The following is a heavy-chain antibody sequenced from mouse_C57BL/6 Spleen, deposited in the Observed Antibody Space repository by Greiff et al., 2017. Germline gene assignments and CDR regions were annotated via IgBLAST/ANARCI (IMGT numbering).Heavy chain of an antibody. CDR2: ISSGGDYI. D-gene: IGHD2-1*01. Sequence: DVKLVESGEGLVKPGGSLKLSCAASGFTFSSYAMSWVRQTPEKRLEWVAYISSGGDYIYYADTVKGRFTISRDNARNNLYLQMSSLKSEDTAMYYCTRLEGNYLPLYAMDYWGQGTSVTVSS. J-gene: IGHJ4*01. V-gene: IGHV5-9-1*02. CDR1: GFTFSSYA. CDR3: TRLEGNYLPLYAMDY.